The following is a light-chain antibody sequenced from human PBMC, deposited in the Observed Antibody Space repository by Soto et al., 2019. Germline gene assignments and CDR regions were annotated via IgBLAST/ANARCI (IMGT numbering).Light chain of an antibody. CDR1: QSVTSY. J-gene: IGKJ4*01. CDR3: QQYRSSPPLT. Sequence: EIVLTQSPGTLSLSPGERATLSCRASQSVTSYLAWYQQKPGQAPRLLIYGASSRATGIPDRFSGSGSGTDFTLTISRLEPEDLAVYYCQQYRSSPPLTFGGGTKVEIK. CDR2: GAS. V-gene: IGKV3-20*01.